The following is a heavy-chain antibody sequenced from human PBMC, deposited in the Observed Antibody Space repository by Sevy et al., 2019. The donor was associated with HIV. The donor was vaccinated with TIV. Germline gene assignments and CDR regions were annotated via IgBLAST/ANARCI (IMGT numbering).Heavy chain of an antibody. J-gene: IGHJ6*02. CDR3: ARGECSSSSCYYYYGMDV. CDR1: GYTFTSYV. D-gene: IGHD2-2*01. V-gene: IGHV7-4-1*02. CDR2: INTNTGNP. Sequence: ASVTVSCKASGYTFTSYVMNWVRQAPGQGLEWMGWINTNTGNPTYAQGFTGRFVFSLDTSVSTAYLQISSLKAEDTAVYYCARGECSSSSCYYYYGMDVWGQGATVTVSS.